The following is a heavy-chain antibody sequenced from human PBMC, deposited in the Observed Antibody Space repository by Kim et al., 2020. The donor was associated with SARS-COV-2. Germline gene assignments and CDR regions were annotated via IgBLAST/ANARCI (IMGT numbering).Heavy chain of an antibody. J-gene: IGHJ6*02. Sequence: GGSLRLSCTTSGFTFSFYWMSWVRQTPGKGLEWVANMSPDGNEKNYVDSVKGRFTISRDNAESSLYLQMNSLRAEDTAIYYCARDSAVAAQYGMDVWGQGTTVTVSS. D-gene: IGHD6-19*01. CDR2: MSPDGNEK. V-gene: IGHV3-7*03. CDR3: ARDSAVAAQYGMDV. CDR1: GFTFSFYW.